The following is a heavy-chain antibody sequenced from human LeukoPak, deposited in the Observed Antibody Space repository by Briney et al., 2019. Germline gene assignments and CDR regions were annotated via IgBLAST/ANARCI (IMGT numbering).Heavy chain of an antibody. V-gene: IGHV3-23*01. CDR1: GFTLSSYA. Sequence: GGSLRLSCAASGFTLSSYAMSWVRQAPGKGLEWVSAISGSDGSTYYADSVKGRFTIPRDNSKNTLYLQMNSLRAEDTAVYYCAKDLGSSLYYFDYWGQETLVTVSS. CDR2: ISGSDGST. CDR3: AKDLGSSLYYFDY. D-gene: IGHD6-6*01. J-gene: IGHJ4*02.